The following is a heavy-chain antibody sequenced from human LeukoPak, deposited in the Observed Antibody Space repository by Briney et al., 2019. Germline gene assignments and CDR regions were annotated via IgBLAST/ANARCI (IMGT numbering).Heavy chain of an antibody. J-gene: IGHJ5*02. D-gene: IGHD3-22*01. CDR2: IYSTGST. Sequence: SETLSLTCTVSGGSISSGGHYWSWIRQPAGKGLEYLGRIYSTGSTNYNPSLKSRVTISVDTSKNQFSLKLSSVTAADTAVYYCARLTSYDSSGYYYPSYNWFDPWGQGTLVTVSS. CDR3: ARLTSYDSSGYYYPSYNWFDP. CDR1: GGSISSGGHY. V-gene: IGHV4-61*02.